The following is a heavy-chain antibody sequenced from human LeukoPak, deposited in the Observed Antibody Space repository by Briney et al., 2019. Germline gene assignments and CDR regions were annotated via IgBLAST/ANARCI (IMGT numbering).Heavy chain of an antibody. J-gene: IGHJ6*02. CDR3: AGDRFVGFWGVIKDYYYGMDV. Sequence: SETLPLTCTVSGGSISSSRYYWGWIRQPPGKGLEWIGSIYYSGSTYYNPSLKSRVTISVDTSKNQFSLKLSSVTAADTAVYYCAGDRFVGFWGVIKDYYYGMDVWGQGTTVTVSS. V-gene: IGHV4-39*07. CDR2: IYYSGST. CDR1: GGSISSSRYY. D-gene: IGHD3-10*01.